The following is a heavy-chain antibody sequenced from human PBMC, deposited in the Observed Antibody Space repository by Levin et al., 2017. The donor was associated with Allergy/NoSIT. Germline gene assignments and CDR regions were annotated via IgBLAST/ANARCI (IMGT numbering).Heavy chain of an antibody. J-gene: IGHJ4*02. CDR2: VYYSGST. Sequence: SETLSLTCTVSGGSISGGGYHWTWIRQHPEKGLEWIGYVYYSGSTFYNPSLKSRLMISVDTSKNQFSLNVSSVTAADTAVYYCAREDGSTFDFWGQGALVTVAS. CDR1: GGSISGGGYH. V-gene: IGHV4-31*03. D-gene: IGHD2-2*03. CDR3: AREDGSTFDF.